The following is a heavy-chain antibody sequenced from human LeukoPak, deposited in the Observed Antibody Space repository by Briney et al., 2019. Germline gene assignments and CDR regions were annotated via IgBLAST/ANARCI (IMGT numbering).Heavy chain of an antibody. CDR2: ISSSSSYI. Sequence: GGSLRLSCAASGFTFSSYSMNWVRQAPGKGLEWVSSISSSSSYIYYADSVKGRFTISRDNAKNSLYLQMNSLRAKDTAVYYCARVATAKYYYDSSGLYPGYWGQGTLVTVSS. J-gene: IGHJ4*02. V-gene: IGHV3-21*01. CDR3: ARVATAKYYYDSSGLYPGY. CDR1: GFTFSSYS. D-gene: IGHD3-22*01.